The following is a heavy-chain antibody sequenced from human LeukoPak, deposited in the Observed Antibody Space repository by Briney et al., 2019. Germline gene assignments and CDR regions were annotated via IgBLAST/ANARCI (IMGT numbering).Heavy chain of an antibody. CDR3: AKVTYGSGTYGAFDS. CDR1: GFTFSSYW. V-gene: IGHV3-23*01. CDR2: VSGSGDTT. J-gene: IGHJ4*02. D-gene: IGHD3-10*01. Sequence: GGSLRLSCAASGFTFSSYWMSWVRQAPGKGLEWVSVVSGSGDTTHYADSVRGRFTAFRDNSKNTLFLLLDSLRAEDTAIYYCAKVTYGSGTYGAFDSWGQGTLVTVSS.